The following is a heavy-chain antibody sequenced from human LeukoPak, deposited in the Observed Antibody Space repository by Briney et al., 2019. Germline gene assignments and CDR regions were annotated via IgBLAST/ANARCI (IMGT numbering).Heavy chain of an antibody. D-gene: IGHD7-27*01. Sequence: GASVKVSCKASGYTFTTYGISWVRQAPGQGLEWLGWISGYNGNTNYPQKLQGRVTMITDTSTSTAYMVLRSLRSEDTAVYYCARDRWGWNHYNYMDVWGKGTTVTVSS. CDR1: GYTFTTYG. J-gene: IGHJ6*03. V-gene: IGHV1-18*01. CDR3: ARDRWGWNHYNYMDV. CDR2: ISGYNGNT.